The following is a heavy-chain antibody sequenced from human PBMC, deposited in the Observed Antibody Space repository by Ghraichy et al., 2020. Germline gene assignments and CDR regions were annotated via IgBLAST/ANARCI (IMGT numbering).Heavy chain of an antibody. J-gene: IGHJ3*02. V-gene: IGHV3-30-3*01. D-gene: IGHD5-18*01. Sequence: GGSLRLSCAASGFTFSSYAMHWVRQAPGKGLEWVAVISYDGSNKYYADSVKGRFTISRDNSKNTLYLQMNSLRAEDTAVYYCVRERGYSYGRAAFDIWGQGTMVTVSS. CDR2: ISYDGSNK. CDR1: GFTFSSYA. CDR3: VRERGYSYGRAAFDI.